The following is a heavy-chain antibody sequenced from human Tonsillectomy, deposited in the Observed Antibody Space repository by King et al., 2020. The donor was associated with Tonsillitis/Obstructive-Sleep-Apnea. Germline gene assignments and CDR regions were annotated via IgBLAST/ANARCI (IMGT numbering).Heavy chain of an antibody. CDR1: CGSISSSSYY. D-gene: IGHD5-18*01. Sequence: QLQESGPGLVKPSETLSLTCTVSCGSISSSSYYWGWIRQPPGKGLEWIGSIYYSGSTFYNPSLKSRGTISVDTSKNQFSLKLSSVTAADTAVYYCASGVLRGYSYGYGYWGQGTLVTVSS. CDR3: ASGVLRGYSYGYGY. V-gene: IGHV4-39*01. CDR2: IYYSGST. J-gene: IGHJ4*02.